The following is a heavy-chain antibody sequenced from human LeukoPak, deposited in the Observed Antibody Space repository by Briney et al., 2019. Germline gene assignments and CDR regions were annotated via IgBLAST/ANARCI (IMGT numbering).Heavy chain of an antibody. V-gene: IGHV1-69*04. CDR2: IIPILGIA. Sequence: GASVTVSCKASGGTFSSYAISWVRQAPGQGVEWMGRIIPILGIANYAQKFQGRVTITADKSTSTAYMELSSLRSEDTAVYYCTLGYCSSTSCSPFDYWGQGTLVTVSS. CDR1: GGTFSSYA. J-gene: IGHJ4*02. D-gene: IGHD2-2*01. CDR3: TLGYCSSTSCSPFDY.